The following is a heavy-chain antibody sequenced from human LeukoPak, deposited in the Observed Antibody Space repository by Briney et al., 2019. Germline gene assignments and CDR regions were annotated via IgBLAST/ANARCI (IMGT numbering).Heavy chain of an antibody. CDR1: GFTFSSYS. J-gene: IGHJ3*02. V-gene: IGHV3-21*01. Sequence: GESLRLSCAASGFTFSSYSMNWVRQAPGKGLECVSSISSSTNYIYYPDSVKGRFTISRDNAKNPLYLQMNSLRAEDTAVYYCARGHSDAFDIWGQGTMVTVSS. CDR2: ISSSTNYI. D-gene: IGHD2-21*01. CDR3: ARGHSDAFDI.